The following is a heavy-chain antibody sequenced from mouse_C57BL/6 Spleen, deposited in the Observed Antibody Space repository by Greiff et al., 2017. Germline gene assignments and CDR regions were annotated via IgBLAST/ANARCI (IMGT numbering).Heavy chain of an antibody. CDR1: GFTFSSYA. CDR3: ARHAVGTDWYFDV. V-gene: IGHV5-9*01. D-gene: IGHD1-1*01. J-gene: IGHJ1*03. Sequence: EVMLVESGGGLVKPGGSLKLSCAASGFTFSSYAMSWVRQTPEKRLEWVATISDGGSYTYYPDSVKGRFTISRDNAKNTLYLQMSSLRSEDTALYYCARHAVGTDWYFDVWGTGTTVTVSS. CDR2: ISDGGSYT.